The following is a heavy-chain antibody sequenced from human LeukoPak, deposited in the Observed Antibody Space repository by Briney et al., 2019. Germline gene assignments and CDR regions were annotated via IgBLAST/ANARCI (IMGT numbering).Heavy chain of an antibody. CDR3: ARGTRFGAASDTGY. D-gene: IGHD6-13*01. Sequence: ASVKVSCKASGYTFTDYYLHWVRQAPGQGLEWMGWINPKSGGTNYAQKLQGRVTMTSDTSISTIYMELSRLISDDTAVYYCARGTRFGAASDTGYWGQGTLVTVSS. CDR1: GYTFTDYY. CDR2: INPKSGGT. J-gene: IGHJ4*02. V-gene: IGHV1-2*02.